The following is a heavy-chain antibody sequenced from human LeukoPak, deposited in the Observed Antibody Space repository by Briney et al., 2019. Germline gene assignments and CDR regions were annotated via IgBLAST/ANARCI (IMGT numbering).Heavy chain of an antibody. Sequence: ASVKVSCKAPGYTFTGYYMHWVRQAPGQGLEWMGWINPNSGGTNYAQKFQGRDTMTRDTSISTAYMELSRLRSDDTAVYYCARGPPAAAGNLGYWGQGTLVTVSS. CDR1: GYTFTGYY. V-gene: IGHV1-2*02. CDR3: ARGPPAAAGNLGY. D-gene: IGHD6-13*01. CDR2: INPNSGGT. J-gene: IGHJ4*02.